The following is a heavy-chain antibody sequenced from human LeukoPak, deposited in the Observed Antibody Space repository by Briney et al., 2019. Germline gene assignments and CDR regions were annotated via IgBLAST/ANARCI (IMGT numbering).Heavy chain of an antibody. Sequence: SETLSLTCTVSGGPIYSYYWSWIRQTPGQGLEWIGRLYPGVSTNYNPSLKSRVTMSVDTSKNQFALKLSAVTAADTAVYYCARLKFYDSTGYAPGHYMDVWGKGTTVTVSS. CDR2: LYPGVST. J-gene: IGHJ6*03. CDR3: ARLKFYDSTGYAPGHYMDV. V-gene: IGHV4-4*07. D-gene: IGHD3-22*01. CDR1: GGPIYSYY.